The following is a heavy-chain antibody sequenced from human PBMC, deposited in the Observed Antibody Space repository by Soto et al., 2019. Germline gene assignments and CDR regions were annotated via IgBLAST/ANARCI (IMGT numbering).Heavy chain of an antibody. J-gene: IGHJ5*02. Sequence: PSETLSLTWAVYGGSFSGYYWSWIRQPPGKGLEWIGEINHSGSTNYNPSLKSRVTISVDTSKNQFSLKLSSVTAADTAVYYCARGPSQWLVRGHNWFDPWGQGTLVTVS. V-gene: IGHV4-34*01. D-gene: IGHD6-19*01. CDR1: GGSFSGYY. CDR2: INHSGST. CDR3: ARGPSQWLVRGHNWFDP.